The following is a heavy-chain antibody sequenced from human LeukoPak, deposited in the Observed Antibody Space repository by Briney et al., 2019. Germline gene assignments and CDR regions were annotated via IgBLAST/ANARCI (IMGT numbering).Heavy chain of an antibody. D-gene: IGHD4-17*01. CDR2: ISGSGGST. CDR3: AKGQYDYGDYEDY. V-gene: IGHV3-23*01. Sequence: GGSLRLSCAASGFTFSSNAMSWVRQAPGKGLEWVSAISGSGGSTYYADSVKGRFTISRDNSKNTLYLQMNSLRAEDTAVYYCAKGQYDYGDYEDYWGQGTLVTVSS. CDR1: GFTFSSNA. J-gene: IGHJ4*02.